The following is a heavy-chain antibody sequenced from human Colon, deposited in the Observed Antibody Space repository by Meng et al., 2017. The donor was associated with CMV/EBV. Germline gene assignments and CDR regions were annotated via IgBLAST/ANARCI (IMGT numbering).Heavy chain of an antibody. CDR3: ARDIDN. J-gene: IGHJ4*02. V-gene: IGHV3-21*01. Sequence: EVQLVDSGGGLVKPGGSLRLSCMGSGFTFSSYNMNWVRQAPGKGLEWVSSISSSSRYINYADSVKGRFTISRDNAKNSLYLQMNSLRVEDTAIYYCARDIDNWGQGPLVTVSS. CDR1: GFTFSSYN. CDR2: ISSSSRYI.